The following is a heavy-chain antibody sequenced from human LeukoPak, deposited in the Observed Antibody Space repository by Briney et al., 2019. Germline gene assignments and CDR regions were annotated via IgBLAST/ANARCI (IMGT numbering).Heavy chain of an antibody. CDR3: ARDPNGDYIGAFDM. Sequence: GGSLRLSCTASGFTFSAYAMMWVRQAPGKGPEWVSAIRGGGTSEFYADSVKGRFRISRDNSKDTLFLQMNSLRAEDTAVYYRARDPNGDYIGAFDMWGPGTMVTVSS. D-gene: IGHD4-17*01. CDR1: GFTFSAYA. J-gene: IGHJ3*02. CDR2: IRGGGTSE. V-gene: IGHV3-23*01.